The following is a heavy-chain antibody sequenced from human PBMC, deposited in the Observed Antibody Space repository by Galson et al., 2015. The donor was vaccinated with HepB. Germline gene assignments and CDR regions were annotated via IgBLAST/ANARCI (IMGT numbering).Heavy chain of an antibody. J-gene: IGHJ6*02. CDR3: AREGLVAAAAGGDYYYGMDV. D-gene: IGHD6-13*01. CDR2: ISAYNGNT. CDR1: GYTFTSYG. V-gene: IGHV1-18*04. Sequence: SVKVSCKASGYTFTSYGISWVRQAPGQGLEWMGWISAYNGNTNYAQKLQGRVTMTTDTSTSTAYMELRSLRSDDTAVYYCAREGLVAAAAGGDYYYGMDVWGQGTTVTVSS.